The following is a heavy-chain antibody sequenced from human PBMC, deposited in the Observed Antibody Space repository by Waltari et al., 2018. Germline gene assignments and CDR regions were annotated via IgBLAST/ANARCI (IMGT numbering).Heavy chain of an antibody. V-gene: IGHV3-53*02. J-gene: IGHJ5*02. CDR1: GFTVCGNY. D-gene: IGHD3-16*02. CDR2: IYSGGST. CDR3: ANTVIQSGWFDP. Sequence: EVQLVETGGGWMQPGGSLRLSGAASGFTVCGNYLIWVRQAPGKGLEWVSVIYSGGSTYYADSVKGRFTISRDNSKNTLYLQMNSLRAEDTAVYYCANTVIQSGWFDPWGQGTLVTVSS.